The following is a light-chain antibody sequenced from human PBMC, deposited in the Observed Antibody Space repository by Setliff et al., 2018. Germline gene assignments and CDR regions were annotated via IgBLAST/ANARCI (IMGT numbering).Light chain of an antibody. CDR3: MSYTTIRTYV. CDR1: SSDVGAYSH. CDR2: EVS. Sequence: QSALTQPASVSRSPGQSITISCAGTSSDVGAYSHVSWYQQYPGKAPKLMISEVSNRPSGVSYRFSGSKSGNTASLTISGLQAEDEADYYCMSYTTIRTYVFGTGTKVTVL. V-gene: IGLV2-14*01. J-gene: IGLJ1*01.